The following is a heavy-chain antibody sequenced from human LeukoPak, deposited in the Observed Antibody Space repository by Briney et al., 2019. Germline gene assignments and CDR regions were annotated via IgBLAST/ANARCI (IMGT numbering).Heavy chain of an antibody. V-gene: IGHV4-61*08. D-gene: IGHD1-26*01. CDR2: IYSTGGT. CDR3: ARTKSQSGSYRYYFDS. Sequence: SGTLSLTCAVSGGSVGSGGHFWSWIRQPPGKGLEWIGYIYSTGGTNYNPSLKSRITMSVDTSKNQFSLKLSSVIAADTAVYYCARTKSQSGSYRYYFDSWGQGTLVTVSS. CDR1: GGSVGSGGHF. J-gene: IGHJ4*02.